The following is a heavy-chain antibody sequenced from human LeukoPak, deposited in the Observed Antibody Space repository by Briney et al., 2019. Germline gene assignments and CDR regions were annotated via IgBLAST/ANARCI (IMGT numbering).Heavy chain of an antibody. CDR1: GYSISSGYY. CDR3: ARHGAWGYSYGLFDY. CDR2: IYHSGST. Sequence: PSETLSLTCAVSGYSISSGYYWGWIRQPPGKGLEWIGSIYHSGSTYYNPSLKSRVTISVDTSKNQFSLKLSSVTAADTAVYYSARHGAWGYSYGLFDYWGQGTLVTVSS. D-gene: IGHD5-18*01. J-gene: IGHJ4*02. V-gene: IGHV4-38-2*01.